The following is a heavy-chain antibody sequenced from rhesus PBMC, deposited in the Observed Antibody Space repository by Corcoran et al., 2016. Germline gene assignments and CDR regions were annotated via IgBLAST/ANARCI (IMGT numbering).Heavy chain of an antibody. V-gene: IGHV1-111*02. CDR1: GYTFTDSY. CDR2: VDPEDGEA. J-gene: IGHJ4*01. Sequence: EVHLVQSGAEVKKPGASVKISCKASGYTFTDSYLHWGRPAPGKGLEWMGRVDPEDGEAIHAQKFQDRVTITPDTSTDTAYMELSSLRSEDTAVYYCATGKSYSNYVFDYWGQGVLVTVSS. CDR3: ATGKSYSNYVFDY. D-gene: IGHD4-23*01.